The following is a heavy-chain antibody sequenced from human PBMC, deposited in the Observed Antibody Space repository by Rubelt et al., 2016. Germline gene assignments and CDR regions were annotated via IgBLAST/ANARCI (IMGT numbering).Heavy chain of an antibody. V-gene: IGHV1-46*01. CDR1: GYTFTSYY. D-gene: IGHD6-13*01. J-gene: IGHJ5*02. Sequence: QVQLVQSGAEVKKPGASVKVSCKASGYTFTSYYMHWVRQAPGQGLEWMGIINPSAGSTRYAQKFQGRVTMTRDTSTSTVYMELSSLRSEDTAVYYCARGLGLGYSSSWFNWFDPWGQGTLVTVSS. CDR2: INPSAGST. CDR3: ARGLGLGYSSSWFNWFDP.